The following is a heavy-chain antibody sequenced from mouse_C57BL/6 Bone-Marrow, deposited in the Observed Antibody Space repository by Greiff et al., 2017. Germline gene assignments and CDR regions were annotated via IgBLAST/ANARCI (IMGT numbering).Heavy chain of an antibody. CDR1: GFTFSDYG. V-gene: IGHV5-15*01. CDR3: ARQPITTVVATDWYFDV. Sequence: EVQVVESGGGLVQPGGSLKLSCAASGFTFSDYGMAWVRQAPRKGPEWVAFISNLAYSIYYADTVTGRFTIARENAKNTLYLEMSSLRSEDTAMYYCARQPITTVVATDWYFDVWGTGTTVTVSS. J-gene: IGHJ1*03. CDR2: ISNLAYSI. D-gene: IGHD1-1*01.